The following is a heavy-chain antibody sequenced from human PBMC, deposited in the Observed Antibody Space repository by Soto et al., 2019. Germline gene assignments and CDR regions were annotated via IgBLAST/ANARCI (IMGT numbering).Heavy chain of an antibody. CDR2: IKIDGSEK. CDR1: GFTFSSYW. D-gene: IGHD3-22*01. J-gene: IGHJ4*02. V-gene: IGHV3-7*01. Sequence: GGSLSLSCAASGFTFSSYWMSWVRQAPGKGLEWVANIKIDGSEKYYVNSVKGRFTIARDNAKNSLYLQMNSLRAEDTAVYYCAKVQAYYCDGIGYYFDYWGQGTLVTVSS. CDR3: AKVQAYYCDGIGYYFDY.